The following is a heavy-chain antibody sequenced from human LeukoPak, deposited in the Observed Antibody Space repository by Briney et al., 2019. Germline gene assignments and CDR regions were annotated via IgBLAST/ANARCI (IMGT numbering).Heavy chain of an antibody. D-gene: IGHD1-26*01. Sequence: SGTLSLTCAVSGGSILTTNWWSWVRQPPGKGLEWIGEVHLSGASNYNPSLKSRVSMSIDKSRNQLSLELTSVTAADTAIYHCARESGAFSPFGFWGQGTLVTVSS. J-gene: IGHJ4*02. CDR3: ARESGAFSPFGF. V-gene: IGHV4-4*02. CDR2: VHLSGAS. CDR1: GGSILTTNW.